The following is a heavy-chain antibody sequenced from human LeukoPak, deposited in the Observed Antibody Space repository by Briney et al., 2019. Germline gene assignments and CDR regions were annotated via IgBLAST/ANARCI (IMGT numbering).Heavy chain of an antibody. CDR3: ARVILAVAGTPRRWFDP. D-gene: IGHD6-19*01. Sequence: GGSLRLSCEASEAPDFTFSLYAMSWVRQAPGKGLEWVSGIVGSGGATYYADSVKGRFTISRDNSRNTLYLQMNSLRAEDTAVYYFARVILAVAGTPRRWFDPWGQGTLVTVSS. CDR2: IVGSGGAT. J-gene: IGHJ5*02. V-gene: IGHV3-23*01. CDR1: EAPDFTFSLYA.